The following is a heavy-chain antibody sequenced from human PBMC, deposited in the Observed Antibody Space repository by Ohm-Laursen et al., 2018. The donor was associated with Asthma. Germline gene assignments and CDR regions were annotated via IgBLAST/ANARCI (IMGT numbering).Heavy chain of an antibody. J-gene: IGHJ6*02. CDR2: ISGSGGTT. CDR1: GFSFSNYD. V-gene: IGHV3-23*01. Sequence: RLSCTASGFSFSNYDMNWVRQAPGKGLEWVSAISGSGGTTYYADSVKGRFTISRDNSKNTLSLQMNSLRAEDTAVYYCAKDFDGRFLEGSMDVWGQGTTVTVSS. CDR3: AKDFDGRFLEGSMDV. D-gene: IGHD3-3*01.